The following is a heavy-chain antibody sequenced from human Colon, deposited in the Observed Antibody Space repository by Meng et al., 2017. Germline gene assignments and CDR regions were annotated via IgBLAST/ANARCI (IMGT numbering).Heavy chain of an antibody. V-gene: IGHV3-30*04. CDR3: ARESYSSSWYGFR. Sequence: SLKISCAASGFTFSSYAMHWVRQAPGKGLEWVAVISYDGSNKYYADSVKGRFTISRDNSKNTLYLQMNSLRAEDTAVYYCARESYSSSWYGFRWGQGTLVTVSS. CDR1: GFTFSSYA. D-gene: IGHD6-13*01. CDR2: ISYDGSNK. J-gene: IGHJ4*02.